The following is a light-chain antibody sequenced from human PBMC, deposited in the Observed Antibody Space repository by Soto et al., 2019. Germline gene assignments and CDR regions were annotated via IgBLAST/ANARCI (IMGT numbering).Light chain of an antibody. CDR2: GAS. J-gene: IGKJ5*01. Sequence: EIAMTQSPDTLSVSPGDRATLSCRASQTVSRNLAWYQQKPGQAPRLLFYGASNRATGIPERFSGSGSGTDFTLTIGRLEPQDSAMYYCQQYVISVTFGQGTRLE. CDR3: QQYVISVT. V-gene: IGKV3-20*01. CDR1: QTVSRN.